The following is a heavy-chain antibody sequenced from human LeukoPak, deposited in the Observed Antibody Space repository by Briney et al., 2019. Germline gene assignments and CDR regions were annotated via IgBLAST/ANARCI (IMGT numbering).Heavy chain of an antibody. D-gene: IGHD3-10*01. Sequence: GGSLRLSCAASGFTFSSYWMSWVRQAPGKGLEWVANIKQDGSEKYYVDSVKGRFTISRDNAKNSLYLQMNSLRAEDTAVYYCASEGMVRGVRSGYWGQGTLVTVSS. V-gene: IGHV3-7*01. J-gene: IGHJ4*02. CDR3: ASEGMVRGVRSGY. CDR2: IKQDGSEK. CDR1: GFTFSSYW.